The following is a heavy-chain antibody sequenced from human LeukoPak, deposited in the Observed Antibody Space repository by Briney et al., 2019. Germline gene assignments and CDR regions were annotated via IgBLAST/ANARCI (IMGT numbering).Heavy chain of an antibody. CDR2: IMKDGNEK. J-gene: IGHJ5*02. V-gene: IGHV3-7*01. CDR1: GFTFSDYW. Sequence: GGSLRLSCAASGFTFSDYWRNWIRQAPGKGLEWVARIMKDGNEKYYVESIKGRFTISRDNTKNALYLQMNGLRAEDTGVYYCARGHLDPWGQGTLVTVSS. CDR3: ARGHLDP.